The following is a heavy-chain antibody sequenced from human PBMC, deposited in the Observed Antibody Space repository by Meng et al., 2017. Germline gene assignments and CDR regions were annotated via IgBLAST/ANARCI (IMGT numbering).Heavy chain of an antibody. CDR3: AGDRQLLI. CDR2: INAGNGNT. CDR1: GYTFTSYS. Sequence: QVQLVQAGADVKKPGASVQVSCKASGYTFTSYSMHWVRQAPGQRLEWMGWINAGNGNTKESQKFQGRVTITWDTSACTAYMGLSSLRSEDTDMYYCAGDRQLLIWGQGTLVTVSS. D-gene: IGHD3-16*01. V-gene: IGHV1-3*01. J-gene: IGHJ4*02.